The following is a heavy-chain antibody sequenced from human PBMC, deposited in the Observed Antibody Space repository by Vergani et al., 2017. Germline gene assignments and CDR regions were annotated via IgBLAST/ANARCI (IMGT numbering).Heavy chain of an antibody. CDR2: INPNSRGT. V-gene: IGHV1-2*02. D-gene: IGHD5-12*01. CDR3: ATPRLRFSYYYCYGMDV. Sequence: QMQLVQSGAEVKKPGASVKVSCKASGSTFTGYYMHWVRQAPGQGLEWMGWINPNSRGTNYAQKFQGRVTMTRDTSISTAYMELSRLRSDDTAVYYCATPRLRFSYYYCYGMDVWGQGTTVTVSS. J-gene: IGHJ6*02. CDR1: GSTFTGYY.